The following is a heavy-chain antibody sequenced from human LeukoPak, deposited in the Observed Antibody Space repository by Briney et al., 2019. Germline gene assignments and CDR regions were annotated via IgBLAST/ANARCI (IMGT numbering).Heavy chain of an antibody. CDR2: ISSSSTYI. D-gene: IGHD3-10*02. CDR3: ARSQQWSGIYYFGN. Sequence: PGGSLRLSCAASGFTFSSHAMSWVRQAPGQGLEWVASISSSSTYIYYADSVQGRFTISRDNAENSLFLQMNSLRAEDTAVYYCARSQQWSGIYYFGNWGQGALVTVSS. J-gene: IGHJ4*02. V-gene: IGHV3-21*01. CDR1: GFTFSSHA.